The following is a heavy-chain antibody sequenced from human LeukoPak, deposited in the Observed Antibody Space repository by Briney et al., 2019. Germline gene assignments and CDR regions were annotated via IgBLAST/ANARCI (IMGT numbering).Heavy chain of an antibody. CDR1: GFIFSTYG. D-gene: IGHD4-17*01. V-gene: IGHV3-30*02. CDR3: AKRGINYGDYILGY. J-gene: IGHJ4*02. CDR2: IHYDGSNT. Sequence: GGSLRLSCAASGFIFSTYGMHRVRQAPGKGLEWVAFIHYDGSNTYYADSVQGRFTISRDNSKNTLYLQMNSLRPEDTAVYYCAKRGINYGDYILGYWGQGILVTVSS.